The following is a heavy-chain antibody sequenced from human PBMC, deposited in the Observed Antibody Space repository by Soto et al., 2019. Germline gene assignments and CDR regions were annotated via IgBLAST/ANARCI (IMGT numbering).Heavy chain of an antibody. J-gene: IGHJ5*02. CDR2: IIPILGIA. CDR1: GGTFSSYT. CDR3: ARGLPNCSGGSCYSDWFDP. V-gene: IGHV1-69*02. Sequence: VKVSCKASGGTFSSYTISWVRQAPGQGLEWMGRIIPILGIANYAQKFQGRVTITADKSTSTAYMELSSLRSEDTAVYYCARGLPNCSGGSCYSDWFDPWGQGTLVTVSS. D-gene: IGHD2-15*01.